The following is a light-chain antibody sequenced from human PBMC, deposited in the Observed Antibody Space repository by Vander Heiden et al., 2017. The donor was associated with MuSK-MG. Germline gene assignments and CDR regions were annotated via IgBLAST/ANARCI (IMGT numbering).Light chain of an antibody. Sequence: HSVLPQPPSASGTPGHRLPLSCSGSRSNIGSNTVNWYQQPPGTAPKLLMYNNNKRSSGTPDRFSGTKCGTTAALATIGVQAEEEADYYCAAWDDSRNIYVFGTGTKVTVL. CDR2: NNN. CDR3: AAWDDSRNIYV. J-gene: IGLJ1*01. V-gene: IGLV1-44*01. CDR1: RSNIGSNT.